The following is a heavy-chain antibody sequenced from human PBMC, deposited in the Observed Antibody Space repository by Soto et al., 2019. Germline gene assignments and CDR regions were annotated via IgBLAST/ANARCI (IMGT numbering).Heavy chain of an antibody. CDR2: ISSSSSYI. Sequence: PGGSLRLSCAASGFTFSSYSMNWVRQAPGKGQEWVSSISSSSSYIYYADSVKGRFTISRDNAKNSLYLQMNSLRAEDTAVYYCARDIEYCISTSCRYYYYYGMDVWGQGTTVTVSS. V-gene: IGHV3-21*01. J-gene: IGHJ6*02. D-gene: IGHD2-2*01. CDR3: ARDIEYCISTSCRYYYYYGMDV. CDR1: GFTFSSYS.